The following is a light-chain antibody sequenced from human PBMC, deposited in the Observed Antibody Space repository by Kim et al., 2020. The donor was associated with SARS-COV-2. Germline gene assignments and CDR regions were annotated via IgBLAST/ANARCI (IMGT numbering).Light chain of an antibody. CDR1: SIGLQS. J-gene: IGLJ2*01. CDR3: QVWDTGSDHPI. Sequence: PGKTARITCGENSIGLQSVHWYQQKPGQAPVLVIYYDTDRPSGIPERFSGSNSGNTATLTISRVEAGDEADYYCQVWDTGSDHPIFGGGTQLTVL. CDR2: YDT. V-gene: IGLV3-21*04.